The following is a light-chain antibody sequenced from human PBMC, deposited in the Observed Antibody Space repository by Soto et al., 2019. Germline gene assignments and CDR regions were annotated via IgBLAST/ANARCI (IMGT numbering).Light chain of an antibody. CDR1: QSVSSTY. J-gene: IGKJ1*01. CDR3: RHYINSQWT. CDR2: AAS. Sequence: EIVLTQSPGTLSLSPGERATLSCRPSQSVSSTYLDWYQQKPGQAPRLLIYAASSRATGIPYRFSGGASATDFTLTISRLEPEDFAVYYCRHYINSQWTFGQGTKVEIK. V-gene: IGKV3-20*01.